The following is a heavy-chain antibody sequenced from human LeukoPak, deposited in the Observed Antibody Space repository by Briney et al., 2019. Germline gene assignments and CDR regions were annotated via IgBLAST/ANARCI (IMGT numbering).Heavy chain of an antibody. CDR1: GFTFSSYW. J-gene: IGHJ1*01. CDR3: ARTPSEIGGYYPEYFRH. CDR2: IKSDGST. V-gene: IGHV3-74*01. Sequence: GGSLRLSCAASGFTFSSYWMHWVRHAPGKGLVWVSRIKSDGSTNYADSVKGRFTISRDNAKNTLSLQMNSLRAEDTGVYYCARTPSEIGGYYPEYFRHWGQGTLVTVSS. D-gene: IGHD3-22*01.